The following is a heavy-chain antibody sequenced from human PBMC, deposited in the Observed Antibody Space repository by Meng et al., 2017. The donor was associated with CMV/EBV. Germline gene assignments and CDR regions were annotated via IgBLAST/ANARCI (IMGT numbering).Heavy chain of an antibody. CDR3: ARFPRYSSSWYIVDY. V-gene: IGHV3-30-3*01. D-gene: IGHD6-13*01. Sequence: SGFTFSSYAMHWVRQAPGKGLEWVAVISYDGSNKYYADSVKGRFTISRDNSKNTLYLQMNSLRAEDTAVYYCARFPRYSSSWYIVDYWGQGTLVTVSS. CDR2: ISYDGSNK. J-gene: IGHJ4*02. CDR1: GFTFSSYA.